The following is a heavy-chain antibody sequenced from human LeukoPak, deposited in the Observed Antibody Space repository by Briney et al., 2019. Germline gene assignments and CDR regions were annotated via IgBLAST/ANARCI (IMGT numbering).Heavy chain of an antibody. CDR1: GFTFSSYA. CDR2: ISGSGGST. V-gene: IGHV3-23*01. D-gene: IGHD3-16*02. J-gene: IGHJ4*02. CDR3: AKSPPKEYDYVWGSYRPPANY. Sequence: GGSLRLSCAASGFTFSSYAMSWVRQAPGKGLEWVSAISGSGGSTYYADSVKGRFTISRDNSKNTLYLQMNSLGAEDTAVYYCAKSPPKEYDYVWGSYRPPANYWGQGTLVTVSS.